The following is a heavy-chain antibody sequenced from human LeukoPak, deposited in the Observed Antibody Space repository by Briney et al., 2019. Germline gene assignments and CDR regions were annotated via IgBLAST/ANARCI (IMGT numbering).Heavy chain of an antibody. CDR3: AREAVTARDFDY. J-gene: IGHJ4*02. Sequence: SVKVSCKASGGTFITYTISWVRQAPGQGLEWMGRIIPIFGAANYAQKFQGRVTITTDESTSTAYMELSSLRSEDTTVYYCAREAVTARDFDYWGQGTLVTGSS. D-gene: IGHD2-21*02. CDR2: IIPIFGAA. CDR1: GGTFITYT. V-gene: IGHV1-69*05.